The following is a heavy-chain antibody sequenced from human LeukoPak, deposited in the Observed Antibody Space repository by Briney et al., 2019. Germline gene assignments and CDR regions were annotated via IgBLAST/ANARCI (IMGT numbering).Heavy chain of an antibody. CDR3: AKSGNSAAAERYYYYYGMDV. CDR2: ISGSGGST. Sequence: GGSLRLSCAASGFTFSSYAMSWVRQAPGKGLEWVSAISGSGGSTYYADSVKGRFTISRDNSKNTLYLQMNSLRAEDTAVYYCAKSGNSAAAERYYYYYGMDVWGQGTTVTVFS. J-gene: IGHJ6*02. V-gene: IGHV3-23*01. D-gene: IGHD2-2*01. CDR1: GFTFSSYA.